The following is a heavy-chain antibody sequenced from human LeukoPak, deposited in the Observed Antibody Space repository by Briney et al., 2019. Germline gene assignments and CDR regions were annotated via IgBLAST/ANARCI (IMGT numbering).Heavy chain of an antibody. J-gene: IGHJ5*02. Sequence: SETLSLTCAVYGGSFSGYYWSWIRQPPGKGLEWIGEINHSGSTNYNPSLKSRVTISVGTSKNQFSLKLSSVTAADTAVYYCARVDVAIFGLDPWGQGTLVTVSS. CDR1: GGSFSGYY. V-gene: IGHV4-34*01. D-gene: IGHD3-3*01. CDR3: ARVDVAIFGLDP. CDR2: INHSGST.